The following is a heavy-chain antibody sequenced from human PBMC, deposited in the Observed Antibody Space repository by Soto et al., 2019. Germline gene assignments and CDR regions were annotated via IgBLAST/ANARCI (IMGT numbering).Heavy chain of an antibody. Sequence: PGGSLRLSCAASGLTFSDYAMHWVRQAPGKGLAWVASISYEGSNTYYADSVKGRFTISRDDSKNTLYLQMSGLRVEDTAVYLCARPINTIAVNDPFDIWGQGTMVTVSS. CDR3: ARPINTIAVNDPFDI. CDR1: GLTFSDYA. D-gene: IGHD3-22*01. J-gene: IGHJ3*02. CDR2: ISYEGSNT. V-gene: IGHV3-30*04.